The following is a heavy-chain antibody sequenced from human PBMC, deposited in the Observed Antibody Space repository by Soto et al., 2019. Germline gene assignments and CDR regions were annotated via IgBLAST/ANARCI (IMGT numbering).Heavy chain of an antibody. J-gene: IGHJ6*02. CDR3: ARLSPYCGGGSCSYYHYYGVDV. CDR1: GASISSFY. V-gene: IGHV4-59*01. CDR2: IYNSVNT. Sequence: QVQLQESGPGLVKPSETLSLTCTVSGASISSFYWTWIRQPPGQGLEWIGYIYNSVNTNYNPSLKSRVTTSVDTSKNQFPLKLTSVAAADAAIYYCARLSPYCGGGSCSYYHYYGVDVWGQGTTVTVSS. D-gene: IGHD2-15*01.